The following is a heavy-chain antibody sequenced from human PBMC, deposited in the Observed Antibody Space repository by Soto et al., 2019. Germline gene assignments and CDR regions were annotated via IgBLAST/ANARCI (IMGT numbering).Heavy chain of an antibody. CDR3: AKEDGIQLWLNALFDS. V-gene: IGHV3-23*01. CDR1: GFTFSNYA. CDR2: ISGSGGSS. D-gene: IGHD5-18*01. Sequence: GGSLRLSCAASGFTFSNYAMSWVRQAPGKGLEWVSAISGSGGSSYYADSVRGRFTISRDNSKNILYLQLNSLRADDTAVYFCAKEDGIQLWLNALFDSWGQGTLVTVSS. J-gene: IGHJ4*02.